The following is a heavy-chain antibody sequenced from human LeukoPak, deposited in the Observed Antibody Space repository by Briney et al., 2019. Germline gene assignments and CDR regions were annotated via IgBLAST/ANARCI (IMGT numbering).Heavy chain of an antibody. CDR3: AKVPTVTTLYYYGMDV. D-gene: IGHD4-17*01. J-gene: IGHJ6*02. Sequence: GGSLRLSCAASGFTFGSYAMSWVRQAPGKGLEWVSAISGSGGSTYYADSVKGRFTISRDNSKNTLYLQMNSLRAEDTAVYYCAKVPTVTTLYYYGMDVWGQGTTVTVSS. CDR1: GFTFGSYA. CDR2: ISGSGGST. V-gene: IGHV3-23*01.